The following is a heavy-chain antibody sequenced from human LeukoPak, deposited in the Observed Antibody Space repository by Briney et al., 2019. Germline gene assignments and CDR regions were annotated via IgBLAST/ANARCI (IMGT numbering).Heavy chain of an antibody. CDR1: GYTFTGYY. V-gene: IGHV1-2*02. D-gene: IGHD2-2*01. J-gene: IGHJ5*02. CDR3: ARESAYHPGVGGFDP. CDR2: INPNSGGT. Sequence: ASVKVSCKASGYTFTGYYMHWVRQAPGQGLEWMGWINPNSGGTNYAQKFQGRVTMTRDTSISTAYMELSRLGSDDTAVYYCARESAYHPGVGGFDPWGQGTLVTVSS.